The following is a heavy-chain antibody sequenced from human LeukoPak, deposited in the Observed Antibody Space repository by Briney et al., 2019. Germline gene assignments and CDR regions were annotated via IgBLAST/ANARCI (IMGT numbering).Heavy chain of an antibody. D-gene: IGHD6-13*01. CDR1: GYSISSGNY. J-gene: IGHJ4*02. V-gene: IGHV4-38-2*01. CDR3: ARRLGVAASAYDY. CDR2: IHHTGNT. Sequence: SETLSLTCGVSGYSISSGNYWGWIRQLPERGLEWIGSIHHTGNTYYNPSLKSRVTILVDTSKNQFSLRLSSVTAADTAVYYCARRLGVAASAYDYWGQGAVVTVSS.